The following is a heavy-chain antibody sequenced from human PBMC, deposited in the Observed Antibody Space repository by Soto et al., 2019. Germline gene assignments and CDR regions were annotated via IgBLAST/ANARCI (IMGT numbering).Heavy chain of an antibody. Sequence: QVQLQESGPGLVKPSQTLSLTCTVSGGSISSGGYYWSWIRQHPGKGLEWIGYIYYSGSTYYNPSHKSRVTISVDTSKNQFSLKLCSVTGADTAVYCCGGDGGLLGGESAFDIWGQGTMVTVSS. D-gene: IGHD3-16*01. V-gene: IGHV4-31*03. CDR2: IYYSGST. CDR1: GGSISSGGYY. J-gene: IGHJ3*02. CDR3: GGDGGLLGGESAFDI.